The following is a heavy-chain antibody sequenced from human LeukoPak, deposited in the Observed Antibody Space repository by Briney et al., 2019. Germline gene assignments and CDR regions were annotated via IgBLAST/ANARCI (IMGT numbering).Heavy chain of an antibody. V-gene: IGHV3-7*01. CDR2: IKQDGSQR. D-gene: IGHD4-17*01. CDR1: GFTFGSW. CDR3: ARDRTVTTFDS. J-gene: IGHJ4*02. Sequence: PGGSLRLSCAASGFTFGSWMSWVRRAPGKGLEWVANIKQDGSQRYYVDSVKGRFTISRDNAKNSLYLQMISLRVEDTALYYCARDRTVTTFDSWGQGTLVTVSS.